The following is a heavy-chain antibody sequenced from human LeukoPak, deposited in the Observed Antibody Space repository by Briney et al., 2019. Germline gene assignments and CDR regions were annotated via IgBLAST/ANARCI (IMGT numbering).Heavy chain of an antibody. D-gene: IGHD2-21*02. Sequence: ASVKVSCKASGYTFTGYYMHWVRPAPGQGLEWMGWINPNSGGTNYAQKFQGRVTMTRDTSISTAYMELSRLRSDDTAVYYCARDRRVTAYNWFDPWGQGTLVTVSS. V-gene: IGHV1-2*02. CDR1: GYTFTGYY. J-gene: IGHJ5*02. CDR3: ARDRRVTAYNWFDP. CDR2: INPNSGGT.